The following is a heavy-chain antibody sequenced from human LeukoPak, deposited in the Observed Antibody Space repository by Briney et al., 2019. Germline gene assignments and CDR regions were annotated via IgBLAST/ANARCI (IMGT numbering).Heavy chain of an antibody. V-gene: IGHV1-18*01. CDR1: GYTFTSFG. CDR2: ISAYNGNT. J-gene: IGHJ4*02. CDR3: ARDQVVGATAGTFDV. D-gene: IGHD1-26*01. Sequence: ASVKVSCKASGYTFTSFGISWVRQAPGQGLEWMGWISAYNGNTNYAQKLQGRVTMYTETSTSTAYMELESLRSDDTAVYYCARDQVVGATAGTFDVWGQGPLVTVSS.